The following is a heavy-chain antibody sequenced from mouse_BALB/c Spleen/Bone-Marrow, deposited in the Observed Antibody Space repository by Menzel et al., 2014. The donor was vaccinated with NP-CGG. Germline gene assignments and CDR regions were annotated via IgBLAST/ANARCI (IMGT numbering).Heavy chain of an antibody. J-gene: IGHJ2*01. V-gene: IGHV1-80*01. D-gene: IGHD2-10*02. Sequence: VMLVESGAELVRPGSSVKISCKASGYAFSSYWMNRVKQRPGQGLEWIGQTYPGDGDTNYNGKFKGKATLTADKSSSTAYMQLSSLTSEDSAVYFCARQYGNYFDYWGQGTTLTVSS. CDR3: ARQYGNYFDY. CDR1: GYAFSSYW. CDR2: TYPGDGDT.